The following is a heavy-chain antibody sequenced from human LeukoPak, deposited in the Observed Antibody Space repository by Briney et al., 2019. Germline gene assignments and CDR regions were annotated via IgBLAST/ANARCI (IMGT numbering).Heavy chain of an antibody. V-gene: IGHV4-30-4*01. J-gene: IGHJ4*02. CDR2: IYKTGNT. CDR1: GGSIRSGDYY. CDR3: AKAPYYDILTGTIDY. Sequence: SETLSLTCTVSGGSIRSGDYYWSWIRQPPGKGLEWIGNIYKTGNTDHTPSLKSRVTLSVDTSKNQFSLNLSSVTAADTAVYYCAKAPYYDILTGTIDYWGQGTLVTVSS. D-gene: IGHD3-9*01.